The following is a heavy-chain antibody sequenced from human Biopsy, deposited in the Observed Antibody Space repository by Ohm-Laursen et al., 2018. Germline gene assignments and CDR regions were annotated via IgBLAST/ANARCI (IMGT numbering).Heavy chain of an antibody. V-gene: IGHV4-59*11. CDR1: GASFSSHY. CDR2: FYGSGNT. D-gene: IGHD3-3*01. Sequence: SDTLSLTCTVSGASFSSHYWSWIRQPPGKGLEWLGYFYGSGNTYYNPSLKSRVTISVDPSKNQFSLKLNAVTAADTAVYYCAKGITVYGVVLPYYFDDWGQGTLVTVSS. CDR3: AKGITVYGVVLPYYFDD. J-gene: IGHJ4*02.